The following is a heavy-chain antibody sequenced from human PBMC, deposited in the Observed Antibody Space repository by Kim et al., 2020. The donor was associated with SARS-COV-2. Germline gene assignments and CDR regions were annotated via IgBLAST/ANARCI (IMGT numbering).Heavy chain of an antibody. Sequence: VKVSCKASGGTFSSYAISWVRQAPGQGLEWMGRIIPILGIANYAQKFQGRVTITADKSTSKAYMELSSLRSEDTAVYYCARDPPYDFWSGYYNYYYYMDVWGKGTTVTVSS. CDR2: IIPILGIA. J-gene: IGHJ6*03. CDR1: GGTFSSYA. D-gene: IGHD3-3*01. CDR3: ARDPPYDFWSGYYNYYYYMDV. V-gene: IGHV1-69*04.